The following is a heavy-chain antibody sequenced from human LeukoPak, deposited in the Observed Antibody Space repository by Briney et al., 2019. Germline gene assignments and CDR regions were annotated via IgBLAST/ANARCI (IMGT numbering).Heavy chain of an antibody. D-gene: IGHD3-10*01. Sequence: ASVKVSCKASGYTFTSYDINWVRQATGQGLEWMGIINPSGGSTTHAQKFQGRVTMTRDTSTSTIYMELSSLRSEDTAVYYCTRSFGDLDPFDYWGQGTLVTVSS. V-gene: IGHV1-46*01. CDR3: TRSFGDLDPFDY. J-gene: IGHJ4*02. CDR2: INPSGGST. CDR1: GYTFTSYD.